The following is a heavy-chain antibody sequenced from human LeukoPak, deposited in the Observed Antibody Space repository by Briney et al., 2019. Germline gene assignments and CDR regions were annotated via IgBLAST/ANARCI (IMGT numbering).Heavy chain of an antibody. CDR2: ISWNSGGI. CDR1: GFTFDDYA. Sequence: GGSLRLSCAASGFTFDDYAMHWVRQAPGKGLEWVSGISWNSGGIDYAASVKGRFTISRDNAKNSLYLQMNSLRAEDTALYYCAKSFSSLVGATDYWGQGTLVTVSS. J-gene: IGHJ4*02. D-gene: IGHD1-26*01. CDR3: AKSFSSLVGATDY. V-gene: IGHV3-9*01.